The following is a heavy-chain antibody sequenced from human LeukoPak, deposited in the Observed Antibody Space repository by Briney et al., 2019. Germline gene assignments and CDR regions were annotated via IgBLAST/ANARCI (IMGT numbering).Heavy chain of an antibody. V-gene: IGHV3-64*01. CDR2: ISSNWGSI. CDR1: GFTFRSYA. Sequence: PGGSLRLSCAASGFTFRSYAMHWVREAPGKGLEYVSAISSNWGSIYFANSGKGRFTISRDNYKNTLYLQMGSLKAEDIAVYHCARDAIAAAGSFDYWGQGTLVTVSS. J-gene: IGHJ4*02. D-gene: IGHD6-13*01. CDR3: ARDAIAAAGSFDY.